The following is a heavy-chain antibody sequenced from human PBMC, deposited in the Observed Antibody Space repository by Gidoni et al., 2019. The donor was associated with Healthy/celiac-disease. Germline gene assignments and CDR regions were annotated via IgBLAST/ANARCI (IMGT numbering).Heavy chain of an antibody. CDR3: ASAEGVVPAAPYFQH. Sequence: QVQLQQWGAGLLKHSHTLSLTCAVYGGSFSGYYWSWIRQPPGKGLEWIGEINHSGSTNYNPTLKSRVTISVDTSKNQFALKLSSVTAADTAVYYCASAEGVVPAAPYFQHWGQGTLVTVSS. CDR1: GGSFSGYY. CDR2: INHSGST. J-gene: IGHJ1*01. D-gene: IGHD2-2*01. V-gene: IGHV4-34*01.